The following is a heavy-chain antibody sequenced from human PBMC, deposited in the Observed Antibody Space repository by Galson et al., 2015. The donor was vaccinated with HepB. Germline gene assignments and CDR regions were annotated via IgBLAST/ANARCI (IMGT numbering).Heavy chain of an antibody. CDR1: GFTFSNAW. J-gene: IGHJ6*03. V-gene: IGHV3-15*01. CDR3: TTRKNPDDIVVVPAAIRDNYYYYMDV. Sequence: SLRLSCAASGFTFSNAWMSWVRQAPGKGLEWVGRIKSKTDGGTTDYAAPVKGRFTISRDDSKNTLYLQMNSLKTEDTAVYYCTTRKNPDDIVVVPAAIRDNYYYYMDVWGKGTTVTVSS. CDR2: IKSKTDGGTT. D-gene: IGHD2-2*01.